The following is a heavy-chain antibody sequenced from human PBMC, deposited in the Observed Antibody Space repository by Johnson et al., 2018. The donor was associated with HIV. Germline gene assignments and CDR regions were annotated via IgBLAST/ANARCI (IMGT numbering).Heavy chain of an antibody. CDR1: GFTFHSYA. CDR2: ISYDGNNR. Sequence: QMLLVESGGGVVQPGRSLRLSCVASGFTFHSYAMHWVRQAPGKGLEWVAVISYDGNNRYYVDSVKGRFTISRDNSKNTLYLHISSLRAEDTAVYYCAREKRSDYDYDAFDIWGQGTMVTVSS. V-gene: IGHV3-30*04. D-gene: IGHD5-12*01. J-gene: IGHJ3*02. CDR3: AREKRSDYDYDAFDI.